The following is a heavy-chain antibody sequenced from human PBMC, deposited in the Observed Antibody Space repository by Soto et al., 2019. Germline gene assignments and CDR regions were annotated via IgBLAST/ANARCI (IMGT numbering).Heavy chain of an antibody. D-gene: IGHD3-3*01. J-gene: IGHJ6*02. CDR2: INPNSGGT. V-gene: IGHV1-2*04. CDR3: ARERDYDFRSGPYYYYYGMDV. CDR1: GYTFTGYY. Sequence: ASVKVSCKASGYTFTGYYMHWVRQAPGQGLEWMGWINPNSGGTNYAQKFQGWVTMTRDTSISTAYMELSRLRSDDTAVYYCARERDYDFRSGPYYYYYGMDVWGQGTTVTVSS.